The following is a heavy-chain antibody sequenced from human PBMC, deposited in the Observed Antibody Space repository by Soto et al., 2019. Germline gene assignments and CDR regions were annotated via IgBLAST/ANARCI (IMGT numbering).Heavy chain of an antibody. Sequence: QVQLVQSGAEVTKPGASVKVSCKASGYTFTSYDINWVRQATGHGLEWVGWMNPNSGNTGYAQNLQGRVTMTRNTSISTAYMELSSLRSDDTAVYYCARGRSTSWFSDYWGQGTLVTVSS. CDR3: ARGRSTSWFSDY. D-gene: IGHD6-13*01. CDR1: GYTFTSYD. V-gene: IGHV1-8*01. CDR2: MNPNSGNT. J-gene: IGHJ4*02.